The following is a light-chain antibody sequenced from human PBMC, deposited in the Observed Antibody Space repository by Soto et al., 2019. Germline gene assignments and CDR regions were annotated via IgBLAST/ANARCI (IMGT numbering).Light chain of an antibody. J-gene: IGKJ4*01. Sequence: ENVLTQSPGTLSLSPGERATLSCRASQSVSSSYLAWYQQKPGQAPRLLIYAASTTATGIPASFSGSGSGIEFTITISGLQSEDFAVYYCQNYETSPLTFGGGTKVDTK. V-gene: IGKV3-20*01. CDR3: QNYETSPLT. CDR1: QSVSSSY. CDR2: AAS.